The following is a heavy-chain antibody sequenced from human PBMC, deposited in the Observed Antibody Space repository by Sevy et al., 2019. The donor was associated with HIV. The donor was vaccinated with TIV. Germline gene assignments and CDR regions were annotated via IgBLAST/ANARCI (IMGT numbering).Heavy chain of an antibody. CDR3: ARDGYDGSGYQRGLFDF. J-gene: IGHJ4*02. V-gene: IGHV1-18*01. Sequence: ASLKVSCKASGYIFTSYGISWVRQAPRQGLEWMGWINGHNGNTNYVQNLQGRVTMTTDTSTNTAYMEPRSLRSDDTAGYYCARDGYDGSGYQRGLFDFWGQGTLVTVSS. CDR2: INGHNGNT. D-gene: IGHD3-22*01. CDR1: GYIFTSYG.